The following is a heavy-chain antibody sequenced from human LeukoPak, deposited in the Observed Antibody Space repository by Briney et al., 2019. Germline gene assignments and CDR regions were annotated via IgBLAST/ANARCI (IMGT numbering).Heavy chain of an antibody. J-gene: IGHJ4*02. CDR1: GFTFSSYA. Sequence: GGSLRLSCAASGFTFSSYAMSWVRQAPGKGLEWVSVISGSGGDTDYADSVKGRFTISRDNSKNTLYLQMNSLRAEDTAIYYCAKPRVGYDYWGQGTLVTVSS. D-gene: IGHD5-12*01. CDR2: ISGSGGDT. CDR3: AKPRVGYDY. V-gene: IGHV3-23*01.